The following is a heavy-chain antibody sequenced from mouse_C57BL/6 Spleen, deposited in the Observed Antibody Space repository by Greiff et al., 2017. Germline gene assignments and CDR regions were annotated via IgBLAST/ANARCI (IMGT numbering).Heavy chain of an antibody. V-gene: IGHV1-50*01. CDR1: GYTFTSYW. D-gene: IGHD1-1*01. CDR2: IDPSDSYT. Sequence: VQLQQPGAELVKPGASVKLSCKASGYTFTSYWMQWVKQRPGQGLEWIGEIDPSDSYTNYNQKFKGKATLTVDTSSSTAYMQLSSLTSEDSGVYYCARPYYGSNHWYFDVWGTGTTVTVSS. CDR3: ARPYYGSNHWYFDV. J-gene: IGHJ1*03.